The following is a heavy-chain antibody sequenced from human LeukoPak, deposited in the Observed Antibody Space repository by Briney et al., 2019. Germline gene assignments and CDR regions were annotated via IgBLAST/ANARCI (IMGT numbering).Heavy chain of an antibody. CDR2: IYTSGST. J-gene: IGHJ4*02. CDR1: GGSISSYY. CDR3: ARDRAVAGAKYYFDY. D-gene: IGHD6-19*01. V-gene: IGHV4-4*07. Sequence: SETLSLTCTVSGGSISSYYWSWIRQPAGKGLEWIGRIYTSGSTNYNPSLKSRVTMSVDTSKNQFSLKLSSVTAADTAVYYCARDRAVAGAKYYFDYWGQGTLVTVSS.